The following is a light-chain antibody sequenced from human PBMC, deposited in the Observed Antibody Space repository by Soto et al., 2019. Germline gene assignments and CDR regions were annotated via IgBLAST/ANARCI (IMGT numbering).Light chain of an antibody. V-gene: IGKV3-20*01. CDR2: GAS. J-gene: IGKJ2*01. CDR3: QQYDSSPLT. CDR1: QSVSSSY. Sequence: ENVLTQSPGTLSLSPGERATLSCRASQSVSSSYLTWYQQKPGQAPRLLIYGASSRATDIPDRFSGSGSGTDFTLTISRLEPEDFALYYCQQYDSSPLTFGQGTKLEIK.